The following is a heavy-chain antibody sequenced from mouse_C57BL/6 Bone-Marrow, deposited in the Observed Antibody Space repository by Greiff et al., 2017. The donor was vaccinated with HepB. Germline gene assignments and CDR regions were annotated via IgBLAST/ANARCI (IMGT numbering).Heavy chain of an antibody. J-gene: IGHJ1*03. CDR3: AGVTEGHWYFDV. D-gene: IGHD2-1*01. V-gene: IGHV1-64*01. CDR1: GYTFTSYW. CDR2: IHPNSGST. Sequence: VQLQQPGAELVKPGASVKLSCKASGYTFTSYWMHWVKQRPGQGLEWIGMIHPNSGSTNYNEKFKSKATLTVDKSSSTAYMQLSSLTSEDSAVYYCAGVTEGHWYFDVWGTGTTVTVSS.